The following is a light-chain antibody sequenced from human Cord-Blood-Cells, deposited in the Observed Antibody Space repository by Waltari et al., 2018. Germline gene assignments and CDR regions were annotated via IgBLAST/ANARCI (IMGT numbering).Light chain of an antibody. CDR1: SSDVGGYNY. J-gene: IGLJ1*01. CDR2: EVS. Sequence: QSALTQPPSASGSPGQSVTISCTGPSSDVGGYNYVSWYQQHPGKAPKLLVYEVSKRPPCGPDLCGGANAGNTASLTVSGCQAEEEADHYGSSDAGSNRDVFGTGTKVTVL. V-gene: IGLV2-8*01. CDR3: SSDAGSNRDV.